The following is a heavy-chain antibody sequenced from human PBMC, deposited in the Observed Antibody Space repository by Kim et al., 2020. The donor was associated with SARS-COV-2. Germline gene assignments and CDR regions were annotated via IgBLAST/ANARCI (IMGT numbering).Heavy chain of an antibody. Sequence: SVKVSCKASGGTFSSYTISWVRQAPGQGLEWMGRIIPILGIANYAQKFQGRVTITADKSTSTAYMELSSLRSEDTAVYYWASRLGPYYYYYGMDVWGQGTTVNVSS. V-gene: IGHV1-69*02. CDR2: IIPILGIA. D-gene: IGHD6-25*01. CDR1: GGTFSSYT. CDR3: ASRLGPYYYYYGMDV. J-gene: IGHJ6*02.